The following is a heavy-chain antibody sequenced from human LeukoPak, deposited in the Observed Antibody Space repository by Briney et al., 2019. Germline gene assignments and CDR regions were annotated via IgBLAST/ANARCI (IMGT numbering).Heavy chain of an antibody. V-gene: IGHV4-59*12. CDR2: IYYSGST. D-gene: IGHD1-1*01. CDR3: ARFGSSTWYKGAFDI. Sequence: KPSGTLSLTCTVSRGSISSYYWSWIRQPPGKGLEWIGYIYYSGSTKYNPSLKSRVTISVDTSKNQFSLNLTSVTAADTAVYYCARFGSSTWYKGAFDIWGQGTMVTVAS. J-gene: IGHJ3*02. CDR1: RGSISSYY.